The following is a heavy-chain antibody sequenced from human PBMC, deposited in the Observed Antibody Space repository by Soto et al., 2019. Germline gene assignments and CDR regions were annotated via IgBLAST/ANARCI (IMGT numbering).Heavy chain of an antibody. CDR2: IWYDGSNK. CDR1: GFTFSYYG. V-gene: IGHV3-33*01. D-gene: IGHD5-12*01. J-gene: IGHJ4*02. CDR3: ARDMRGEYSGFQDFDY. Sequence: QVQLVESGGGVVQPGTSLRLSCAASGFTFSYYGMHWVRQAPGKGLEWVALIWYDGSNKYYAESVKGRFTISRDNSKNTLYLQMNSLSAEDTALYYCARDMRGEYSGFQDFDYWGQGTLVTVSS.